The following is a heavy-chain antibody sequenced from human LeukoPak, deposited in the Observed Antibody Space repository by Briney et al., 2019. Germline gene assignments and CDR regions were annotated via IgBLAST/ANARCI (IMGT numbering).Heavy chain of an antibody. CDR3: ARDKNGNSGWYSYFDY. D-gene: IGHD6-19*01. Sequence: GASVKVSCKASGYTFTGYYMHWVRQAPGQGLEWMGWINPNSGDTNYAQKFQGRVTMTRDTSISTAYMELSRLRSDDTAVYYCARDKNGNSGWYSYFDYWGQGTLVTVSS. CDR2: INPNSGDT. J-gene: IGHJ4*02. V-gene: IGHV1-2*02. CDR1: GYTFTGYY.